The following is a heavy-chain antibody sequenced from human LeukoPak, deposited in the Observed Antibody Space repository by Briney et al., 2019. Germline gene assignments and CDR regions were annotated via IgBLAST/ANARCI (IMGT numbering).Heavy chain of an antibody. V-gene: IGHV3-48*03. Sequence: PGGSLRLSCAASGFTFDIYGMNWVRQAPGKGLEWISYISSDRNVIYYADSVKGRFTISRDNAKYSLYLQMSSLRAEDTAVYYCAGSKYPEPQDLNFWGQGTLVAVSS. J-gene: IGHJ4*02. CDR3: AGSKYPEPQDLNF. CDR1: GFTFDIYG. CDR2: ISSDRNVI. D-gene: IGHD4-11*01.